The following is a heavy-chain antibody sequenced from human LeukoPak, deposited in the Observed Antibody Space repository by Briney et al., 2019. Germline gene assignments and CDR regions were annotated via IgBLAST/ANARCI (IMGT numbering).Heavy chain of an antibody. V-gene: IGHV3-21*01. CDR2: VSGSSSYI. J-gene: IGHJ4*02. CDR3: ARGLIYVWGSYLQKGSDY. CDR1: GFTFSSYA. D-gene: IGHD3-16*01. Sequence: PGGSLRLSCAASGFTFSSYAMSWVRQAPGKGLEWVSSVSGSSSYIYYADSVKGRFTISRDNAKNSLYLQMNSLRAEDTAVYYCARGLIYVWGSYLQKGSDYWGQGTLVTVSS.